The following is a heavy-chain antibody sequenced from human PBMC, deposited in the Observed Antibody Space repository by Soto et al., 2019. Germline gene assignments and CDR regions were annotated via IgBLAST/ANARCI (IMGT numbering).Heavy chain of an antibody. V-gene: IGHV4-31*03. CDR1: GGSITSGAYF. J-gene: IGHJ4*02. Sequence: QVQLQESGPGLVKPSQTLSLTCTVSGGSITSGAYFWSWIRQHPGKGLEWIGYIYYSGTTSYNPSLKSRVTISLDASKNQFSLKLTSVTAADTAMYYCSRSGNIWGPHDYWGQGTLVTVSS. CDR3: SRSGNIWGPHDY. CDR2: IYYSGTT. D-gene: IGHD7-27*01.